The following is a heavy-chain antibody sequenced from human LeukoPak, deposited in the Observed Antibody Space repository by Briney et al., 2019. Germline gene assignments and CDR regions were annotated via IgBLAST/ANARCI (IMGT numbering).Heavy chain of an antibody. CDR3: AKVGTLGQYGSGSYYKDHFDY. CDR2: ISGSGGST. V-gene: IGHV3-23*01. Sequence: PGGSLRLSCAASGFTFSSYAMSWVRQAPGKGLEWVSAISGSGGSTYYADSVKGRFTISRDNSKNTLYLQMNSLRAEDTAVYYCAKVGTLGQYGSGSYYKDHFDYWGQGTLVTVSS. CDR1: GFTFSSYA. D-gene: IGHD3-10*01. J-gene: IGHJ4*02.